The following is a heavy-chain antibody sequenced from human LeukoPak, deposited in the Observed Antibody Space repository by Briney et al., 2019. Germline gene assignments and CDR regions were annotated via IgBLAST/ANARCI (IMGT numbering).Heavy chain of an antibody. CDR3: AATINTVTTGAFDI. V-gene: IGHV1-58*02. D-gene: IGHD4-17*01. Sequence: SVKVSCEASGFTFTISAMQWVRRARGQHLEWIGWIVVGSGNTNYAQKFQERVTITRDMSTSTAYMELSSLRSEDTAVYYCAATINTVTTGAFDIWGQGTMVTVSS. J-gene: IGHJ3*02. CDR1: GFTFTISA. CDR2: IVVGSGNT.